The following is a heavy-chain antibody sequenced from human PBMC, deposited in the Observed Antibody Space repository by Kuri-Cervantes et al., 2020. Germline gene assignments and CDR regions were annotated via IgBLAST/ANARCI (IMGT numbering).Heavy chain of an antibody. V-gene: IGHV3-48*01. Sequence: GESLKISCAASGFTFSSYSMNWVRQAPGKGLEWVSYISSSSSTTYYADSVKGRFTISRDNAKNSLYLQMNSLRAEDTAVYYCARESYGDYAPLYYYYYYGMDVWGQGTTVTVSS. CDR1: GFTFSSYS. D-gene: IGHD4-17*01. CDR3: ARESYGDYAPLYYYYYYGMDV. J-gene: IGHJ6*02. CDR2: ISSSSSTT.